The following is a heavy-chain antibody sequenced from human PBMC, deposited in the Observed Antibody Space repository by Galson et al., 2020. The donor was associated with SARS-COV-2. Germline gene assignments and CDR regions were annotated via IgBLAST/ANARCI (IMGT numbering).Heavy chain of an antibody. V-gene: IGHV3-11*01. CDR3: ARAPYGDYVDIAFDI. CDR1: GFTFSDYY. CDR2: FSSSGSTI. J-gene: IGHJ3*02. Sequence: NSGGSLRLSCAASGFTFSDYYMSWIRQAPGKGLEWVSYFSSSGSTIYYADSVKGRFTISRDNAKNSLYLQMNSLRAEDTAVYYCARAPYGDYVDIAFDIWGQGTMVTVSS. D-gene: IGHD4-17*01.